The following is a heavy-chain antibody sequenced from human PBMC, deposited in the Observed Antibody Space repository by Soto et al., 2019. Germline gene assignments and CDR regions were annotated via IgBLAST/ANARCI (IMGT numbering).Heavy chain of an antibody. CDR1: GGSISSGDYY. CDR2: IYYSGST. J-gene: IGHJ4*02. D-gene: IGHD3-10*01. V-gene: IGHV4-30-4*01. Sequence: SETLSLTCTVSGGSISSGDYYWSWIRQPPGKGLEWIGYIYYSGSTYYNPSLKSRVTISVDTSKNQFSLKLSSVTAADTAVYYCAREGYRFGGFTYDYWGQGTLVNVSS. CDR3: AREGYRFGGFTYDY.